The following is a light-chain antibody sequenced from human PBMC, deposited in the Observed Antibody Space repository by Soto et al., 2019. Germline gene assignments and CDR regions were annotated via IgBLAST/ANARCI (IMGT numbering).Light chain of an antibody. CDR3: QQSYSTPLT. CDR1: QGIRND. J-gene: IGKJ4*01. V-gene: IGKV1-39*01. Sequence: DIQMTQSPSSLSASVGDRVTINCRASQGIRNDLGWYQQKPGKDTKRLIYATSSLQSGVPSRVSGSGSGTDVTLTISSLQPEDFATYYCQQSYSTPLTFGGGTKVDIK. CDR2: ATS.